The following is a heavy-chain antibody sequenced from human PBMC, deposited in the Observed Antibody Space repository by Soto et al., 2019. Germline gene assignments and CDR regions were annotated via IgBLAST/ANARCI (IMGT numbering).Heavy chain of an antibody. CDR3: AKSDDSSGYHEDY. J-gene: IGHJ4*02. Sequence: LRPSCAASGFTFSSYAMSWGRQAPGKGLEWVSAISGSGGSTYYADYVKGRSTISRDNSKNTLYLQMNSLRAEDTAVYYCAKSDDSSGYHEDYSGQGTLVTVSS. V-gene: IGHV3-23*01. CDR2: ISGSGGST. CDR1: GFTFSSYA. D-gene: IGHD3-22*01.